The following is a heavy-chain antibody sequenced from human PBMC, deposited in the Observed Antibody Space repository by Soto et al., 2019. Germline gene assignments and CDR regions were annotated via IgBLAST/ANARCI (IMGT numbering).Heavy chain of an antibody. V-gene: IGHV1-18*01. J-gene: IGHJ4*02. Sequence: QVHLVQSGAEVKKPGASVKVSCQGSGYAFTTYGITWVRQAPGQGLEWMGWISAHNGNTNYAQKLQGSVTVTRDTATRTAYMELRSLRYDDTAVYYCARGRYGAYWGQGDLVTVSS. CDR2: ISAHNGNT. CDR1: GYAFTTYG. CDR3: ARGRYGAY. D-gene: IGHD3-10*01.